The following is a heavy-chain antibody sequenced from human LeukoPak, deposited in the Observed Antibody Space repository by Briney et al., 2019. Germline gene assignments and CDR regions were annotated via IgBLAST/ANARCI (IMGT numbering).Heavy chain of an antibody. Sequence: GGSLRLSCAASGFTVSSNYMNWVRQAPGKGLEWVSIIYSGGDTYYADSVKGRFTISRDNSKNTLYLQMNSLRAEDTAIYYCAGGPSYGDYVLDYWGQGTLVTVSS. CDR3: AGGPSYGDYVLDY. CDR1: GFTVSSNY. CDR2: IYSGGDT. D-gene: IGHD4-17*01. J-gene: IGHJ4*02. V-gene: IGHV3-53*01.